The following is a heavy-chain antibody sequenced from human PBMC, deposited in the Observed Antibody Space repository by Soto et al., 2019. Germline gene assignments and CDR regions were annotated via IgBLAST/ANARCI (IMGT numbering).Heavy chain of an antibody. D-gene: IGHD2-15*01. Sequence: PGGSLRLSCATSGFAFSVYVMYWVRQAPGKGLEWVASTSHDGGINHYTDSVKGRFTVSRDNSKNTLSMQMNSLRAEDTAVYYCARSGTPFSAKETFVYWGQGTLVTVSS. CDR3: ARSGTPFSAKETFVY. CDR2: TSHDGGIN. V-gene: IGHV3-30-3*01. CDR1: GFAFSVYV. J-gene: IGHJ4*02.